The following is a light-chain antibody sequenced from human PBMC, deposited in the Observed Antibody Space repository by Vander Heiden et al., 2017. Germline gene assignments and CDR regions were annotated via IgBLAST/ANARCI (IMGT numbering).Light chain of an antibody. J-gene: IGKJ2*01. Sequence: DVVMTQSPLSLPVTLGQAASISCRSSQGLVARDGYTYLNWFHQRPGQSPRRLIYSISNRDSGVPDRFSGSGAGTDFTLKISGVEAEDVGIYYCRQGTHWPYTFGQGTNLEIK. CDR1: QGLVARDGYTY. V-gene: IGKV2-30*01. CDR3: RQGTHWPYT. CDR2: SIS.